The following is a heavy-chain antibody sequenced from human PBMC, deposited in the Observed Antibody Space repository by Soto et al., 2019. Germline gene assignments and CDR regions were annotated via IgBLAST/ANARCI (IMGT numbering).Heavy chain of an antibody. D-gene: IGHD3-10*01. CDR1: GFTFSSYG. Sequence: QVQLVESGGGVVQPGRSLRLSCAASGFTFSSYGMHWVRQAPGKGLEWVAVIWYDGSNKYYADSVKGRFTISRDNSENTLYLQMNSLRAEARAVYYCGGDIRGPDYGGQGPWVPVSS. V-gene: IGHV3-33*01. J-gene: IGHJ4*02. CDR2: IWYDGSNK. CDR3: GGDIRGPDY.